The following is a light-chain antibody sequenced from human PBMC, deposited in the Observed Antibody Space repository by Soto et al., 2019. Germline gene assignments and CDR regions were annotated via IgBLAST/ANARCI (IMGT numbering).Light chain of an antibody. V-gene: IGKV1-39*01. Sequence: DLQMTQPPSSLSASVGDRVTITCRASQSISSYLNRYQQKPGKAPKLLVYAASSLPSGVPSRLSGSGAGTDFTLTISSLQPEDVATYYCQQSYSTLPTWTFGQGTKVESK. J-gene: IGKJ1*01. CDR2: AAS. CDR1: QSISSY. CDR3: QQSYSTLPTWT.